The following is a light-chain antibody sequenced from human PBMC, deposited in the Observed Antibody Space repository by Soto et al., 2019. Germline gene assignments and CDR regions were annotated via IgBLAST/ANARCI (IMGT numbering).Light chain of an antibody. CDR2: GAS. CDR1: QSVSSS. Sequence: EIVMTQSPATLSVSPGERATLSCRASQSVSSSLAWYQQKPGQAPRLVIYGASTRATGIPARFSGSGSGTEFTLTISSLQSEDFAIYFCQQYNDWPPDRTFGQGTKVEIK. CDR3: QQYNDWPPDRT. V-gene: IGKV3-15*01. J-gene: IGKJ1*01.